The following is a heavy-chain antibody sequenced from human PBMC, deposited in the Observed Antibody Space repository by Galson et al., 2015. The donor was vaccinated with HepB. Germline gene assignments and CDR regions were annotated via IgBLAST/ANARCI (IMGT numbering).Heavy chain of an antibody. D-gene: IGHD6-13*01. CDR3: ARGQRTVAAPYYMDV. CDR1: GFTFSSYA. Sequence: SLRLSCAASGFTFSSYAMHWVRQAPGKGLEWVAVISYDGSNKYYADSVKGRFTISRDNSKNTLYLQMNSLRAEDTAVYYCARGQRTVAAPYYMDVWGKGTTVTVSS. CDR2: ISYDGSNK. V-gene: IGHV3-30*04. J-gene: IGHJ6*03.